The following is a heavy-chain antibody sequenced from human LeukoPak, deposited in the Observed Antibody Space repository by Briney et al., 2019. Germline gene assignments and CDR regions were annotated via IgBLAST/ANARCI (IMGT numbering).Heavy chain of an antibody. Sequence: SETLSLTCTVSGGSISSYYWSWIRQPPGKGLEWIGYIYYSGSTNDNPSLKSRVTISVDTSKNQFSLKLSSVTAADTAVYYCARDMGDGYSHSFDIWGQGTMVTVSS. J-gene: IGHJ3*02. CDR2: IYYSGST. D-gene: IGHD5-24*01. CDR3: ARDMGDGYSHSFDI. CDR1: GGSISSYY. V-gene: IGHV4-59*01.